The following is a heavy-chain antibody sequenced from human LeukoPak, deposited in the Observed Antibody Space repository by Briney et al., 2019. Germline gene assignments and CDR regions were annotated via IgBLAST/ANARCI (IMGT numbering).Heavy chain of an antibody. CDR3: IRLGDYSGNYLTGY. V-gene: IGHV3-73*01. CDR2: IRSKANNYAT. Sequence: GGSLRLSCAASGFTFSGSTMYWVRQASGKGLEWVGHIRSKANNYATGYAASLKGRFTISRDDSRNTAYLHMNSLKTEDTAVYYCIRLGDYSGNYLTGYWGQGTLVTVSS. J-gene: IGHJ4*02. CDR1: GFTFSGST. D-gene: IGHD1-26*01.